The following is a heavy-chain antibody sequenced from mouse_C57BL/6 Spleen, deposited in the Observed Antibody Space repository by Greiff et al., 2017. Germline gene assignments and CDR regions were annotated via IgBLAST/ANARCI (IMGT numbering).Heavy chain of an antibody. CDR2: INPNNGGT. CDR1: GYTFTSYG. V-gene: IGHV1-22*01. CDR3: ASELGFFDY. Sequence: EVKLVESGAELARPGASVKLSCKASGYTFTSYGISWVKQSHGKSLEWVGFINPNNGGTSYNQKFKGKATLTVNKSSSTAYMELRSLTSEDSAVYYCASELGFFDYWGQGTTLTVSS. J-gene: IGHJ2*01. D-gene: IGHD4-1*01.